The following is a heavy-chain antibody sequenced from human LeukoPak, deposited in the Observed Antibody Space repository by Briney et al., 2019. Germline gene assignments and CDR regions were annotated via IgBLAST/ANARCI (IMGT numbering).Heavy chain of an antibody. CDR3: ARVQPSDILSGYYRAAAFDI. Sequence: ASVKVSCKASGYTFTNYYMHWVRQAPGQGLEWMGIINPSGGSTSYAQKFQGRVTMTRDMSTSTVYMELSSLRPEDTAVYYCARVQPSDILSGYYRAAAFDIWGQGTMVTVSS. CDR2: INPSGGST. J-gene: IGHJ3*02. V-gene: IGHV1-46*01. CDR1: GYTFTNYY. D-gene: IGHD3-9*01.